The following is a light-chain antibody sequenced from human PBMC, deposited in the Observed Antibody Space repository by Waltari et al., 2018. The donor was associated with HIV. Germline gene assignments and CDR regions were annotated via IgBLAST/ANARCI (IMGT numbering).Light chain of an antibody. V-gene: IGKV4-1*01. J-gene: IGKJ2*01. CDR3: QQFYRTPYT. CDR1: QTIFYSSNNKNY. Sequence: DIVMTQSPDSLAVSLGERATINCKSSQTIFYSSNNKNYLAWYQQKPGQSPKLHISWASTREFGVPDRFSGSGSGTDFTLTISSLRAEDVAVYYCQQFYRTPYTFGQGTRLEFK. CDR2: WAS.